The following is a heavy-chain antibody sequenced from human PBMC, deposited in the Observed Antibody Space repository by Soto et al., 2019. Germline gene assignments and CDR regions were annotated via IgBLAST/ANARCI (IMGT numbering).Heavy chain of an antibody. V-gene: IGHV4-59*01. J-gene: IGHJ3*02. D-gene: IGHD2-15*01. Sequence: PSETLSLTCTVSVGSISSYYWSWIRQPPGKGLEWIGYIYYSGSTNYNPSLKSRVTISVDTSKNQFSLKLSSVTAADTAVYYCARDHCSGGSCYHAFDIWGQGTMVTVSS. CDR3: ARDHCSGGSCYHAFDI. CDR1: VGSISSYY. CDR2: IYYSGST.